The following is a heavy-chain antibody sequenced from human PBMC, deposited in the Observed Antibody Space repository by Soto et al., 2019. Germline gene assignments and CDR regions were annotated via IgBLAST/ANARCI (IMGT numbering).Heavy chain of an antibody. CDR3: ARVSTYYFDSSGSYTSDY. CDR1: GASVGSGSFY. V-gene: IGHV4-61*01. CDR2: VFFSGST. J-gene: IGHJ4*02. D-gene: IGHD3-22*01. Sequence: NPSETLSLTCTVSGASVGSGSFYWSWIRQPPGKGLGWIGYVFFSGSTNYNPSLKSRVTISIDTSKNQFSLKLISVTAADTAVYYCARVSTYYFDSSGSYTSDYWGQGTLVTVS.